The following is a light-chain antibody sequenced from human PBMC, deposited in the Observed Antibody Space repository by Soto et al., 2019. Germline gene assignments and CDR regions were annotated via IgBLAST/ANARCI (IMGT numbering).Light chain of an antibody. CDR2: KAS. CDR1: QSISTW. Sequence: DIQMTQSPSTLSASVGDRVTITCRASQSISTWLAWYQQKPGKAPNLLIYKASTLQSGVPSRFSGSGSGLEFTLTISSLQPEDCATYYCQQYNNYPKTFGQGTKVDNK. V-gene: IGKV1-5*03. J-gene: IGKJ2*01. CDR3: QQYNNYPKT.